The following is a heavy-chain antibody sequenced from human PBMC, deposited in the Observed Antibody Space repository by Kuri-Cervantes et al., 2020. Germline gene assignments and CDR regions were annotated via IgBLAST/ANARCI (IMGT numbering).Heavy chain of an antibody. J-gene: IGHJ4*02. V-gene: IGHV3-33*01. CDR3: ARDIREWELHPGDY. D-gene: IGHD1-26*01. Sequence: GESLKISCAASGFTFSSYGMHWVRQAPGKGLEWVAVIWYDGSNKYYADSVKGRFTISRDNAKNSLYLQMNSLRAEDTAVYYCARDIREWELHPGDYWGQGTLVTVSS. CDR1: GFTFSSYG. CDR2: IWYDGSNK.